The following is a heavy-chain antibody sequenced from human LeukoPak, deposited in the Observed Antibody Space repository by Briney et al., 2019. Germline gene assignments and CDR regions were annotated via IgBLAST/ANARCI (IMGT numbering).Heavy chain of an antibody. CDR3: ARDPTSSWETAFDI. D-gene: IGHD1-26*01. CDR1: GFTLSSYT. Sequence: GGSLRLSCAASGFTLSSYTMNWVRQAPGKGLEWVSSIDSSTIYIYYADSVKGRFTISRDNAKNSLYLQMNSLRAEDTAVYYCARDPTSSWETAFDIWGQGTMVTVSS. CDR2: IDSSTIYI. V-gene: IGHV3-21*01. J-gene: IGHJ3*02.